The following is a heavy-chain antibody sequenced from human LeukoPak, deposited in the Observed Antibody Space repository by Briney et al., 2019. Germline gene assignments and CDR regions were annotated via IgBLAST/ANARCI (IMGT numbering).Heavy chain of an antibody. V-gene: IGHV4-39*07. CDR1: GGSISSSSYY. D-gene: IGHD2-2*01. CDR3: ARGVYSDCSSTSCYPRPFQH. J-gene: IGHJ1*01. Sequence: SETLSLTCTVSGGSISSSSYYWGWIRQPPGKGLEWIGSIYYSGSTYYNPSLKSRVTISVDTSKNQFSLKLSSVTAADTAVYYCARGVYSDCSSTSCYPRPFQHWGQGTLVTVSS. CDR2: IYYSGST.